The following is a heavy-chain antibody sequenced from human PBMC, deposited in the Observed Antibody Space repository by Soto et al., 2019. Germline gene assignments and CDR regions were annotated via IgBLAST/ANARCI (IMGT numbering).Heavy chain of an antibody. CDR3: ALLGGTSVYFDH. Sequence: QVQLQESGPGLVKPSQTLSLTCTVSGGSISSGDYYWSWIRQPPGKGLEWIGYIYYSGSTYYNPSLKSRVTISRGTSKDPFPPKLTSVAAADPAVYYRALLGGTSVYFDHWGQGTLVTVSS. J-gene: IGHJ4*02. CDR2: IYYSGST. CDR1: GGSISSGDYY. D-gene: IGHD2-15*01. V-gene: IGHV4-30-4*01.